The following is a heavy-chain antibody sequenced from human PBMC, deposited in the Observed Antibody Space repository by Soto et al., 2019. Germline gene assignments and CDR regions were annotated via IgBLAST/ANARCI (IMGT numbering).Heavy chain of an antibody. CDR2: IYYSGST. CDR1: GGSISSSSYY. J-gene: IGHJ4*02. CDR3: ARSSTNPFDY. V-gene: IGHV4-39*01. D-gene: IGHD1-26*01. Sequence: SSETLSLTCTVSGGSISSSSYYWGWIRQPPGKGLEWIGSIYYSGSTYCNPSLKSRVTISVDTSKNQFSLKLSSVTAADTAVYYCARSSTNPFDYWGQGTLVTVSS.